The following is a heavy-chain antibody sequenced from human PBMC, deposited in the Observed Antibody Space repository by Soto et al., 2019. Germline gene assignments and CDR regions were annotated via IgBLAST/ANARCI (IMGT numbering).Heavy chain of an antibody. CDR1: GFTFSNYW. J-gene: IGHJ6*04. V-gene: IGHV3-74*01. CDR3: ERRGFDYGPGRMDV. Sequence: EVQLVDSGGGLLQPGVSLTLSYTASGFTFSNYWMHWVRQAPGKGLVWVSRTKSDGSGTSYTDSVKGRFTISRDNAYNTLYLKQINLRAEDTAVYYCERRGFDYGPGRMDVWAKETTFIVSS. CDR2: TKSDGSGT. D-gene: IGHD3-10*01.